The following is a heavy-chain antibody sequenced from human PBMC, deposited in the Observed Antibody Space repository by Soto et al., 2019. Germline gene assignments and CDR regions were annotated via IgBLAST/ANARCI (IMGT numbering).Heavy chain of an antibody. J-gene: IGHJ5*02. CDR2: IYTSGNT. D-gene: IGHD4-17*01. CDR3: ARDGNGDNGRAFDT. Sequence: SETLSLTCTVSGGSISNYYWSWIRQPAGKGLEWIGRIYTSGNTNYNPSLKGRVTMSVDMSKNQFSLKLSSVAAADTAEYYCARDGNGDNGRAFDTWGQGTLLTVSS. CDR1: GGSISNYY. V-gene: IGHV4-4*07.